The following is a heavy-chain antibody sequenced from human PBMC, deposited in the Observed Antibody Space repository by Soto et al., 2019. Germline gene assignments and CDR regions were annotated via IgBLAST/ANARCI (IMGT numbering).Heavy chain of an antibody. D-gene: IGHD3-10*01. Sequence: QVQLQQSGPGLVKPSQTLSLTCIVSGCSFTSAGYYWSWVRQHQGKGLEWIGNSYSTGRTYFNPSLKSRVSTEVDTSNIHFSLTLPSLTSADAAVYFCARLPSIIIYAMDVWGLGTTVTVSS. CDR3: ARLPSIIIYAMDV. CDR2: SYSTGRT. V-gene: IGHV4-31*03. J-gene: IGHJ6*02. CDR1: GCSFTSAGYY.